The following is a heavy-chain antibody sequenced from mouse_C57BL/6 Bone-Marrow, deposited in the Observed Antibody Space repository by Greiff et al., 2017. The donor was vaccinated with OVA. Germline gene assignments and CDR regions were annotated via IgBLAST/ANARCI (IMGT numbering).Heavy chain of an antibody. CDR2: IYPSDSET. D-gene: IGHD3-2*02. J-gene: IGHJ3*01. V-gene: IGHV1-61*01. CDR3: ARKDSSGYMGFAY. Sequence: QVQLKQSGAELVRPGSSVKLSCKASGYTFTSYWMDWVKQRPGQGLEWIGNIYPSDSETHYNQKFKDKATLTVDKSSSTAYMQLSSLTSEDSAVYYCARKDSSGYMGFAYWGQGTLVTVSA. CDR1: GYTFTSYW.